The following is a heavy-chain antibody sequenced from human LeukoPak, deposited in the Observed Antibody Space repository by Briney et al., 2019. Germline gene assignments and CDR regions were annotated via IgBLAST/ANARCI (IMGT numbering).Heavy chain of an antibody. D-gene: IGHD6-13*01. CDR1: GFTFSSYS. Sequence: GGSLRLSCAASGFTFSSYSMNWVRQAPGKGLEWVSYISSSSSTIYYADSVKGRFTISRDNAKNSLYLQMNSLRAEDTAVYYCARVRPAAAQIYYYYGMDVWGQGTTVTVSS. CDR2: ISSSSSTI. V-gene: IGHV3-48*04. J-gene: IGHJ6*02. CDR3: ARVRPAAAQIYYYYGMDV.